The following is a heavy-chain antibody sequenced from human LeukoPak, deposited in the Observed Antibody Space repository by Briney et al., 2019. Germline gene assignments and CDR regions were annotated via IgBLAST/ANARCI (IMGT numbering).Heavy chain of an antibody. J-gene: IGHJ4*02. CDR2: INPNSGGT. CDR3: ARVGIAAAEQLDY. Sequence: GASVKVSCKASGYTFTGYYMHWVRQAPGQGLEWMGWINPNSGGTNYAQSFQGRVTMTRDTSISTAYMELSRLRSDDTAVYYCARVGIAAAEQLDYWGQGTLVTVSS. D-gene: IGHD6-13*01. V-gene: IGHV1-2*02. CDR1: GYTFTGYY.